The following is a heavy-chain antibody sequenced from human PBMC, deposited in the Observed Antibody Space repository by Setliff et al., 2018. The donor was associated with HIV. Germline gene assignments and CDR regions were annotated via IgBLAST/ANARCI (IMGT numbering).Heavy chain of an antibody. CDR2: ITGGGAT. J-gene: IGHJ4*02. CDR1: EFAFSTHI. V-gene: IGHV3-23*01. D-gene: IGHD4-17*01. CDR3: AKDNSEHWPTGRLDY. Sequence: GGSLRLSCAPSEFAFSTHIIHWVRQAPGKGLEWVSSITGGGATQYADFVKGRFTISRDVSKNTVFLQMNSLGVDATAVYYCAKDNSEHWPTGRLDYWGQGTLVTVSS.